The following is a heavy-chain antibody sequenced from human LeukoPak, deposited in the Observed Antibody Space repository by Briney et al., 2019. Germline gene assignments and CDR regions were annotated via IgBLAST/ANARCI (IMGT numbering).Heavy chain of an antibody. CDR1: GYTFTNYD. J-gene: IGHJ4*02. V-gene: IGHV1-8*01. D-gene: IGHD4-23*01. CDR2: MNPNNDNT. CDR3: ARGDSVYGGTDY. Sequence: ASVKVSCKASGYTFTNYDINWVRQAAGQGLEWMGYMNPNNDNTGYARKFQGRVTMTRDTSISTAFMELSSLTSEDTAVCYCARGDSVYGGTDYWGQGTLVTVSS.